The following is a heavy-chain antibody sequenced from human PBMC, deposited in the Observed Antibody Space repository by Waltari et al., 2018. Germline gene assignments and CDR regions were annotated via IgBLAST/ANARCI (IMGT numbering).Heavy chain of an antibody. CDR2: IYYSGST. J-gene: IGHJ6*03. CDR1: GGSISSGGYY. Sequence: QVQLQESGPGLVKPSQTLSLTCTVSGGSISSGGYYWSWIRQHPGKGLEWIGYIYYSGSTYYNPSLQSRVTISVDTSKNQFSLKLSSVTAADTAVYYCARDYRNPYYYYYMDVWGKGTTVTVSS. CDR3: ARDYRNPYYYYYMDV. V-gene: IGHV4-31*03.